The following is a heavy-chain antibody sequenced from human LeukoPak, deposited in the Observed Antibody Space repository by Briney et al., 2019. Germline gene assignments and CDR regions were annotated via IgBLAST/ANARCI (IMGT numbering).Heavy chain of an antibody. D-gene: IGHD7-27*01. CDR3: AAMLTGPSTIDY. CDR1: GGSIGSYY. J-gene: IGHJ4*02. CDR2: IYTSGST. V-gene: IGHV4-4*07. Sequence: SETLSLTCTVSGGSIGSYYWSWIRQPAGKGLEWIGRIYTSGSTNYNPSLKSRVTMSVDTSKNQFSLRLRSVTAADTALYYCAAMLTGPSTIDYWGQGILVTVSS.